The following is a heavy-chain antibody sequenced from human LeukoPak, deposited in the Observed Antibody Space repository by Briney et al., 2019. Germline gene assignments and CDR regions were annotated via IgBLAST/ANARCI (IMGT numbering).Heavy chain of an antibody. CDR2: IGTSSTTI. V-gene: IGHV3-48*01. D-gene: IGHD6-25*01. J-gene: IGHJ6*03. Sequence: GGSLRLSCEVPGFDFSTYSMNWVRQPPGKGLEWVSNIGTSSTTIYYADSVKGRFTISRDNAKNSLYLQMNSLRADDTAVYYCARFAAGGSYYYYMDVWGKGTTVTVSS. CDR1: GFDFSTYS. CDR3: ARFAAGGSYYYYMDV.